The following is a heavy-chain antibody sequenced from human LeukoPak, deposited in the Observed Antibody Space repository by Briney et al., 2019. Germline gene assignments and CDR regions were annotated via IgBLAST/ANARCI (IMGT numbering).Heavy chain of an antibody. CDR2: INPKSGNT. Sequence: ASVTVSCTASGYTFSSYDSNWVRQATGQGLEWMGWINPKSGNTGYAQKFQGRVTINRNTSISTAYMELSTLRSEDTAVYYCARGLITAFYYYYMDVWGKGTTVTVSS. J-gene: IGHJ6*03. V-gene: IGHV1-8*01. CDR3: ARGLITAFYYYYMDV. CDR1: GYTFSSYD. D-gene: IGHD3-22*01.